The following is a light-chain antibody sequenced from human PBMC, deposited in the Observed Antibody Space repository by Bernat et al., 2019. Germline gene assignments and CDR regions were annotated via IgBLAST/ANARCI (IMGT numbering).Light chain of an antibody. V-gene: IGKV2D-29*01. CDR1: ESLLHSDGKTY. J-gene: IGKJ4*01. Sequence: EIVMTQTPLSLSVTPGQPASMPCKSSESLLHSDGKTYLSWYLQKAGQPPQVLIYEVSNRFSGVPKRFSGSGSGTDFTLKISRVEAGDVGVYYCMQSIQLPHTFGGGTRLEIK. CDR2: EVS. CDR3: MQSIQLPHT.